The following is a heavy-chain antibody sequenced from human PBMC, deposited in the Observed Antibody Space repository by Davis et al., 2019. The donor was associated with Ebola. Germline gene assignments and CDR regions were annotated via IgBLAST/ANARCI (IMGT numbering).Heavy chain of an antibody. D-gene: IGHD6-19*01. V-gene: IGHV1-18*04. Sequence: ASVKVSCKASGYTFTSYGFSWVRQAPGQGLEWMGWISAYNGNTNYAQKLQGRVTLTTDTSASTAYMELSSLRSEDTAVYYCARAAFGYNSGWYADYWGQGTLVTVSS. CDR3: ARAAFGYNSGWYADY. CDR2: ISAYNGNT. CDR1: GYTFTSYG. J-gene: IGHJ4*02.